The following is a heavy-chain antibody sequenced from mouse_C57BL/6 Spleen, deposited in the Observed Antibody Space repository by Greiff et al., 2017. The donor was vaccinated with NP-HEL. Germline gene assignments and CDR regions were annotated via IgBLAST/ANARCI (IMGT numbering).Heavy chain of an antibody. J-gene: IGHJ1*03. CDR1: GFTFSSYA. CDR2: ISDGGSYT. Sequence: EVQGVESGGGLVKPGGSLKLSCAASGFTFSSYAMSWVRQTPEKRLEWVATISDGGSYTYYPDNVKGRFTISRDNAKNNLYLQMSHLKSEDTAMYYCAREGTGTVWYFDVWGTGTTVTVSS. V-gene: IGHV5-4*01. CDR3: AREGTGTVWYFDV. D-gene: IGHD4-1*01.